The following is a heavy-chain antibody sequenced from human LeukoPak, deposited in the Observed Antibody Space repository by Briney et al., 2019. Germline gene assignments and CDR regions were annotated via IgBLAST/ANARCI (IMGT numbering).Heavy chain of an antibody. CDR2: ISAYNGNT. CDR3: ARGVERYYGSGSYPYYFDY. D-gene: IGHD3-10*01. J-gene: IGHJ4*02. CDR1: GYTFTSYG. V-gene: IGHV1-18*01. Sequence: ALVKVSCKASGYTFTSYGISWVRQAPGQGLEWMGWISAYNGNTNYAQKLQGRVTMTTDTSTSTAYMELRSLRSDDTAVYYCARGVERYYGSGSYPYYFDYWGQGTLVTVSS.